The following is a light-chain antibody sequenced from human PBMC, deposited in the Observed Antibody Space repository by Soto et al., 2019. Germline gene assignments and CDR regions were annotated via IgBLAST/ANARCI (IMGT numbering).Light chain of an antibody. Sequence: EIVLTQSPATLSVSPGERATLSCRASQSVSSSYLAWYQQKPGQAPRLLIYGASSRATGIPDRFSGSGSGTDFTLTISRLEPEDFAVYYCQQYGPGTFGQGTKVDI. CDR2: GAS. CDR1: QSVSSSY. J-gene: IGKJ1*01. V-gene: IGKV3-20*01. CDR3: QQYGPGT.